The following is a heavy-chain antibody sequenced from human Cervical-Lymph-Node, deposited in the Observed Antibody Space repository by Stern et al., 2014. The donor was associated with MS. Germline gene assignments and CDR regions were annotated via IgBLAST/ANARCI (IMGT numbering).Heavy chain of an antibody. CDR3: ATTFR. J-gene: IGHJ4*02. D-gene: IGHD3-10*01. CDR1: GGIFSNDV. Sequence: VQLVESGAEVKKPGSSVKVSCKASGGIFSNDVINWVRQGPGQGLDWMGGIIPKFGTTKYAQKFQDRVKITADESMTTAYMDLSSLRSEDTALYYCATTFRWGQGTLITVSS. V-gene: IGHV1-69*01. CDR2: IIPKFGTT.